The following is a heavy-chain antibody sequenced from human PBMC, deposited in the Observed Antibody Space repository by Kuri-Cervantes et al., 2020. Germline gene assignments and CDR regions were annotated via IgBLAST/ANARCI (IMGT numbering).Heavy chain of an antibody. D-gene: IGHD3-3*01. CDR2: INHSGST. J-gene: IGHJ4*02. CDR1: GGSFSDYY. Sequence: SETLSLTCAVYGGSFSDYYWSWIRQSPGKGLEWIGEINHSGSTNYNPSLKSRVTISVDTSKNQFSPKLSSVTAADTAVYYCARHASATVRLLEPSPIDFWGQGILVTVSS. V-gene: IGHV4-34*01. CDR3: ARHASATVRLLEPSPIDF.